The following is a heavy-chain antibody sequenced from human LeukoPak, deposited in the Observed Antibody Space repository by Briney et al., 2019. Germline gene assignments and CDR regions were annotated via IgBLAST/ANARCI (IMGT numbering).Heavy chain of an antibody. CDR1: GGSIRSIDSY. D-gene: IGHD3-22*01. CDR2: GFYSGST. J-gene: IGHJ3*01. Sequence: SETLSLTCTVSGGSIRSIDSYWGWIRQPPGKGLEWIGSGFYSGSTYYNPSLKSRVTISVDTSKNQFSLKLSSVTAADTAVYYCARGGDYYDSSGYYSVVWGQGTMVTVSS. V-gene: IGHV4-39*07. CDR3: ARGGDYYDSSGYYSVV.